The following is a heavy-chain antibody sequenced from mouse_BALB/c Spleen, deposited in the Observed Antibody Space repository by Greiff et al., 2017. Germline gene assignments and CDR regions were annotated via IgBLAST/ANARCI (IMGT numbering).Heavy chain of an antibody. CDR3: TREGGTRFAY. D-gene: IGHD4-1*01. J-gene: IGHJ3*01. CDR2: ISSGGSYT. Sequence: EVQLVESGGGLVKPGGSLKLSCAASGFTFSSYTMSWVRQTLEKRLEWVATISSGGSYTYYPDSVKVRFTISRDNAKNTLYLQMSSLKSEDTAMYYCTREGGTRFAYWGQGTLVTVSA. CDR1: GFTFSSYT. V-gene: IGHV5-6-4*01.